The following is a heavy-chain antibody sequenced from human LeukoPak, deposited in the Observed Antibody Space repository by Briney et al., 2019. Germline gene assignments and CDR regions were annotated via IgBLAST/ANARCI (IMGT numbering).Heavy chain of an antibody. CDR2: IYSGGST. CDR1: GFTVSSNY. V-gene: IGHV3-53*01. CDR3: ARGGCSGGSCYFGH. Sequence: GGSLRLSCAASGFTVSSNYMSWVRQAPGKGLEWVSVIYSGGSTYYADSVKGRFTISRDNSKKTLYLQMNSLRAEDTAVYYCARGGCSGGSCYFGHWGQGTLVTVSS. D-gene: IGHD2-15*01. J-gene: IGHJ4*02.